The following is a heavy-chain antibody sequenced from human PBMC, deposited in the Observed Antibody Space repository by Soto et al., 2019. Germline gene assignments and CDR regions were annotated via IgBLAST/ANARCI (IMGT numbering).Heavy chain of an antibody. D-gene: IGHD5-18*01. J-gene: IGHJ4*02. V-gene: IGHV4-61*01. Sequence: SETLSLTCTVSGDSVSSDNYYWTWIRQPPGKGLEWIGYIYSSGSTNYIPSLKSRVTISLDTSSNQFSLKLTSVTAADTAVYYCARDIRGYSRAFDYWGQGTLVTVSS. CDR2: IYSSGST. CDR1: GDSVSSDNYY. CDR3: ARDIRGYSRAFDY.